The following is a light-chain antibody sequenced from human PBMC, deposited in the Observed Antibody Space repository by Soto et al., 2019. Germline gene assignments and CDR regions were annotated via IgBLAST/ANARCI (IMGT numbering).Light chain of an antibody. CDR1: QTVSSN. CDR2: GAS. CDR3: QQYNYWPPQVT. J-gene: IGKJ4*01. V-gene: IGKV3-15*01. Sequence: IVMTQSPATLSVSPGERATLSCRASQTVSSNLAWYQQKPGQAPRLLIYGASNRATGIPARFSGSGSETEFTLTISSLQSEDFAVYYCQQYNYWPPQVTFGGGTKVEIK.